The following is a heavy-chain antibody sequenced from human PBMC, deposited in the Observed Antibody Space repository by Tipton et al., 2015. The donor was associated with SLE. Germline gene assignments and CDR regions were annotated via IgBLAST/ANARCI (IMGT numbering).Heavy chain of an antibody. CDR3: ARDRTGYGMDV. Sequence: TLSLTCTVSGHSISSGYSWAWIRQPPGEGLEWIGSIYHSGSTYYNPSLKSRVILSVDTSKNLISVRLSSVTAADTAIYYCARDRTGYGMDVWGQGTTVIVSS. V-gene: IGHV4-38-2*02. J-gene: IGHJ6*02. CDR2: IYHSGST. D-gene: IGHD1-14*01. CDR1: GHSISSGYS.